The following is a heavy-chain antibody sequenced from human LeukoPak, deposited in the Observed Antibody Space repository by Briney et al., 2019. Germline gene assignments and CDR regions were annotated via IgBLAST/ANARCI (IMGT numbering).Heavy chain of an antibody. Sequence: GESLKISCKGSGYTFATYWIGWVRQVPRKGLELMVIIYPGDSRTTYSPYFQGQVTISADKSIRTAYLQWNSLKASDTAIYYCVRHLSDITSCPNYWGPGTLITVAS. V-gene: IGHV5-51*01. D-gene: IGHD2-2*01. J-gene: IGHJ4*02. CDR2: IYPGDSRT. CDR1: GYTFATYW. CDR3: VRHLSDITSCPNY.